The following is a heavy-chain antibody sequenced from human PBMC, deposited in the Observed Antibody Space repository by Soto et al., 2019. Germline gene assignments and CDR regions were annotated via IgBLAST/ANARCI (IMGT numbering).Heavy chain of an antibody. V-gene: IGHV1-18*01. CDR2: VSVYNGKS. CDR3: ARASGLGVGTTSY. D-gene: IGHD1-26*01. Sequence: QIQLVQSGAEVKKPGASAKVSCKASGYIFNNYGISWMRQVPGQGLEWMGWVSVYNGKSNYTQKFQGRVTMTTDTSTNTAYMELRSLRSDDTAVYYCARASGLGVGTTSYWGQGTLVTVSS. CDR1: GYIFNNYG. J-gene: IGHJ4*02.